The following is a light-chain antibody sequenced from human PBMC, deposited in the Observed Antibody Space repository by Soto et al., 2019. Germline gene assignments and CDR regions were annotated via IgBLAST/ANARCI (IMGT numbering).Light chain of an antibody. CDR1: GSDVGGYNY. CDR3: SSYTSSSTLGYV. CDR2: DVS. Sequence: QSALTQPSSVSGSPGQSITISCTGTGSDVGGYNYVSWYQQHPGKAPKLMIYDVSNRPSGVSDRFSGSKSGNTASLTISGLQAEDEADYYCSSYTSSSTLGYVFGPGTKVTVL. V-gene: IGLV2-14*03. J-gene: IGLJ1*01.